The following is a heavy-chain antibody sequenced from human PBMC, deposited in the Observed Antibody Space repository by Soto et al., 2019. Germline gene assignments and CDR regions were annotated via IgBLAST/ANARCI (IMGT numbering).Heavy chain of an antibody. Sequence: EVEMVESGGGLVQPGGSLKVSCAVSGFTFSGAAIHWVRQAPGKGLEWIGRIRSKTINYATAYADSVTGRFTLSRNDSSNTAYLQMNSLKTEDTAVYYCTTSPYWGQGTLVTVSS. CDR1: GFTFSGAA. J-gene: IGHJ4*02. CDR3: TTSPY. V-gene: IGHV3-73*02. CDR2: IRSKTINYAT.